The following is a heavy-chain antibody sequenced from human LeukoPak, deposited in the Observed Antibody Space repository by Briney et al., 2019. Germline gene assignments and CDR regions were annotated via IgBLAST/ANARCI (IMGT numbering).Heavy chain of an antibody. CDR1: GYRFTSYW. D-gene: IGHD3-10*01. V-gene: IGHV5-51*01. Sequence: GESLKISCKGSGYRFTSYWIGWVRQMPGKGLEWMGIIYPGDSVTRYSPSFQGQVTISADKSITTAYLQWSSLKASDTAMYYCARFPATAASGDYFDYWGQGTLVTVSS. CDR2: IYPGDSVT. CDR3: ARFPATAASGDYFDY. J-gene: IGHJ4*02.